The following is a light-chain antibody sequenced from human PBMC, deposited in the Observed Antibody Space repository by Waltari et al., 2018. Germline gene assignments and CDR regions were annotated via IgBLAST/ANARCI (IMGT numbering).Light chain of an antibody. CDR3: LSAYSGGSQGV. CDR1: ALPKQY. Sequence: SYELTQPPSVSVSPGQTAKIPCSGDALPKQYTYWYQQKPGQAPLLVIYKDTERPSGIPERFSGSSSWTTVTLTISGVQAEDEADYYCLSAYSGGSQGVFGGGTKLTVL. J-gene: IGLJ2*01. CDR2: KDT. V-gene: IGLV3-25*03.